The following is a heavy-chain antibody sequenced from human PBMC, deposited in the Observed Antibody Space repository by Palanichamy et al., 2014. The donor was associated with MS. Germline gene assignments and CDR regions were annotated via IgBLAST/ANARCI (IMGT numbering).Heavy chain of an antibody. CDR2: IYYSGST. CDR1: GGSISSSSYY. CDR3: ARHSTGRWLQFWYFDL. J-gene: IGHJ2*01. D-gene: IGHD5-24*01. Sequence: QLQLQESGPGLVKPSETLSLTCTVSGGSISSSSYYWGWIRQPPGKGLEWIGSIYYSGSTYYNPSLKSRVTISVDTSKNQFSLKLSSVTAADTAVYYCARHSTGRWLQFWYFDLWGRGALVTVSS. V-gene: IGHV4-39*01.